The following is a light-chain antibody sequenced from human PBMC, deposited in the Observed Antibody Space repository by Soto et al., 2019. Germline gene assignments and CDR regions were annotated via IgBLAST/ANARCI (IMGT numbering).Light chain of an antibody. J-gene: IGKJ1*01. CDR1: QSISSY. CDR3: QHYNTYPWT. Sequence: DIQMTQSPSSLSASVGDRVTITCRASQSISSYLNWYQQKPGKAPKLLIYKASALESGVPSRFSGSGSGTEFTLTISSLEPEDFATYYCQHYNTYPWTFGQGTKVEIK. V-gene: IGKV1-5*03. CDR2: KAS.